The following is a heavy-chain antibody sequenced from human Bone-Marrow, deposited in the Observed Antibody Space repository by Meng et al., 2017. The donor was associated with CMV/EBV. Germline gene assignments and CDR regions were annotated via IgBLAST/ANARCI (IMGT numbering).Heavy chain of an antibody. Sequence: ASVKVSCKASGYTFTNYDINWVRQATGQGLEWMGWMNPKSGNTGYTQNFQGRVTMTWSTSVSTASMELSSLRSEDTAVYYCARGKRSFQIDYWGQGKLVNVAS. D-gene: IGHD1-1*01. J-gene: IGHJ4*02. CDR2: MNPKSGNT. CDR3: ARGKRSFQIDY. V-gene: IGHV1-8*01. CDR1: GYTFTNYD.